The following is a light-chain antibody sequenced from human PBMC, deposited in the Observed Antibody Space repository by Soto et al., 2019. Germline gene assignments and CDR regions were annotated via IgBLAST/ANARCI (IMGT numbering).Light chain of an antibody. J-gene: IGKJ1*01. CDR2: GAA. Sequence: ESVLTQPPGTLSLSPVERATLSCSAIQSVSSNYLAWYQQKTGQAPRLLIYGAATRATGIPDRFSGSGSGTAFTLTISRLEPEDSAVYYCQQHGSSPTWTFGQGTKVDIK. CDR1: QSVSSNY. CDR3: QQHGSSPTWT. V-gene: IGKV3-20*01.